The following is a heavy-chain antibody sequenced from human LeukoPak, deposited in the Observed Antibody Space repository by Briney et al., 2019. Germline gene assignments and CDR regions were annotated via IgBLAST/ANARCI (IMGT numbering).Heavy chain of an antibody. CDR1: GYTFTSYG. Sequence: GASVKVSCKASGYTFTSYGISWVRQAPGQGPEWMGWISAYNGNTNYAQKLQGRVTMTTDTSTSTAYMELSSLRSEDTAVYYCATGPSGVVIMRNDYWGQGTLVTVSS. J-gene: IGHJ4*02. D-gene: IGHD3-3*01. V-gene: IGHV1-18*01. CDR3: ATGPSGVVIMRNDY. CDR2: ISAYNGNT.